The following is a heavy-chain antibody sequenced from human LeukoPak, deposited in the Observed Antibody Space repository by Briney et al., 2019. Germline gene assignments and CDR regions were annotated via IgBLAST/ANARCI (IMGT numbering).Heavy chain of an antibody. Sequence: GGSLRLSCAASGFTFSNYAMSWVRQAPGKGLEWVSGISGGGSSTYYADSVKGRFTISRDNAKNSLYLQMNSLRAEDTAVYYCARSGGYSYGDAFDIWGQGTMVTVSS. D-gene: IGHD5-18*01. CDR3: ARSGGYSYGDAFDI. CDR2: ISGGGSST. V-gene: IGHV3-23*01. CDR1: GFTFSNYA. J-gene: IGHJ3*02.